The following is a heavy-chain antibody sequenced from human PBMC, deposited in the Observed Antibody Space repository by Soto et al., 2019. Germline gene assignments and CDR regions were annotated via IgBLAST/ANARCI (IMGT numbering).Heavy chain of an antibody. CDR2: ITNNGSTI. D-gene: IGHD6-19*01. J-gene: IGHJ4*02. CDR1: GFTFSDYY. Sequence: GGSLRLSCAASGFTFSDYYMSWIRQAPGKGLEWVAVITNNGSTIYYADSVKGRFTISRDNSRNTLYLQMNSLRAEDTAVYYCAKTQSSGWYEGEVDYWGQGTLVTVSS. CDR3: AKTQSSGWYEGEVDY. V-gene: IGHV3-30*18.